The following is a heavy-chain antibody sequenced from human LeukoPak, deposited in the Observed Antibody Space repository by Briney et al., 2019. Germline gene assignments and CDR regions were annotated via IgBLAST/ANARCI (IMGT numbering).Heavy chain of an antibody. CDR2: ISSSSSYI. J-gene: IGHJ3*02. CDR1: GFTFSSYS. V-gene: IGHV3-21*01. CDR3: ARARVGIFDAFDI. D-gene: IGHD3-3*01. Sequence: PRGSLRLSCAASGFTFSSYSMKWVRQAPGKGLEWVSSISSSSSYIYYADSVKGRFTISRDNAKNSLYLQMNSLRAEDTAVYYCARARVGIFDAFDIWGQGTMVTVSS.